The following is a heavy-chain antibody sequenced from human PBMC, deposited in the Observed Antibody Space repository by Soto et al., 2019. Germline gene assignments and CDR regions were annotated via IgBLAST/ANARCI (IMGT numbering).Heavy chain of an antibody. V-gene: IGHV4-39*01. CDR1: GGSISSSSYY. Sequence: PSETLSLTCTVSGGSISSSSYYWGWIRQPPGKGLEWIGIIYYSGSTYYNPSLKSRVTISVDTSKNQFSLKLSSVTAADTAVYYCARGRRYSYGTPYYYYMDVWGKGTTVTVSS. CDR3: ARGRRYSYGTPYYYYMDV. J-gene: IGHJ6*03. D-gene: IGHD5-18*01. CDR2: IYYSGST.